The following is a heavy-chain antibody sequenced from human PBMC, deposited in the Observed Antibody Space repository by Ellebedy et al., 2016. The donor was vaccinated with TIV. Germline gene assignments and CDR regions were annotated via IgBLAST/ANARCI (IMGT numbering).Heavy chain of an antibody. Sequence: GGSLRLXXVAPAFALRSSGMNWVRQAPGRGLEWVSYISRLSSDMYYADSVQGRFTISRDDAKNSLYLQMNSLRAEDTGVYYCARDGGRCPSRPGCFELWGQGTLVTVSS. D-gene: IGHD3-16*01. CDR2: ISRLSSDM. CDR3: ARDGGRCPSRPGCFEL. J-gene: IGHJ4*02. CDR1: AFALRSSG. V-gene: IGHV3-21*05.